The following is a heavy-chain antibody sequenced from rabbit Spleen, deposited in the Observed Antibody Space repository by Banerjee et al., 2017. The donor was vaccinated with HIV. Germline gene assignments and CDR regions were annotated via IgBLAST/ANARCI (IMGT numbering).Heavy chain of an antibody. V-gene: IGHV1S45*01. J-gene: IGHJ4*01. D-gene: IGHD3-1*01. CDR1: GFSFSDRDV. CDR3: ARDLASVVGWNFNL. CDR2: IYPGSSDLT. Sequence: QEQLVESGGGLVKPEGSLTLTCKASGFSFSDRDVMCWVRQAPGKGLEWIACIYPGSSDLTYYATWAKGRFTISKTSSTTVTLQMTSLTAADTATYFCARDLASVVGWNFNLWGPGTLVTVS.